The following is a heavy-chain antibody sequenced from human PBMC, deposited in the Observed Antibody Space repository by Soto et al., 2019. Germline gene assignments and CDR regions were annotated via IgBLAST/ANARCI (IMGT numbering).Heavy chain of an antibody. CDR2: IYYSGST. D-gene: IGHD5-18*01. CDR3: ARLSWDTAMAFDY. Sequence: PSETLSLTCTVSGGSISSSSYYWGWIRQPPGKGLEWIGSIYYSGSTYYNPSLKSRVTISVDTSKNQFSLKLSSVTAADTAVYYCARLSWDTAMAFDYWGQGTLVTVSS. V-gene: IGHV4-39*01. J-gene: IGHJ4*02. CDR1: GGSISSSSYY.